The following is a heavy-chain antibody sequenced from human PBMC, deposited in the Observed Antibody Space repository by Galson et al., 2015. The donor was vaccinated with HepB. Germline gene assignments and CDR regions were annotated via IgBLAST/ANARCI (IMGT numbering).Heavy chain of an antibody. V-gene: IGHV3-9*01. CDR3: AKDIAGGNTYYFDY. Sequence: SLRLSCAASGFTFDDYAMHWVRQAPGKGLEWVSGISWNSGSIGYADSVKGRFTISRDNAKNSLYLQMNSLRAEDTALYYCAKDIAGGNTYYFDYWGQGTLVTVSS. J-gene: IGHJ4*02. CDR1: GFTFDDYA. D-gene: IGHD4-23*01. CDR2: ISWNSGSI.